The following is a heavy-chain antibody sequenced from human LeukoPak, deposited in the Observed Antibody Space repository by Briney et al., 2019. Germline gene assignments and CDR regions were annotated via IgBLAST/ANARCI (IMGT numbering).Heavy chain of an antibody. Sequence: VGSLRLSCAASGFAFCSFAMTWVRQAPGQGLEWVSSINDGGINTYYADSVKGRFTISRDNSKNTLYLQINSLRVEDTAVYYCAKGLARGDYWGQGTLVTVSS. CDR3: AKGLARGDY. D-gene: IGHD3-9*01. V-gene: IGHV3-23*01. J-gene: IGHJ4*02. CDR1: GFAFCSFA. CDR2: INDGGINT.